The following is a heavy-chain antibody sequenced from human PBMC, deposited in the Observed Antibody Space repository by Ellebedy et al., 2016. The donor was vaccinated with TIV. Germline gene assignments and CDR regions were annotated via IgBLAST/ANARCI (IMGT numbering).Heavy chain of an antibody. CDR3: ARDVPGSGWALDY. CDR1: GFTFSNYA. J-gene: IGHJ4*02. Sequence: PGGSLRLSCAASGFTFSNYAMTWVRQAPGKGLEWVSAISGDDTHYVTSVKGRFTISRDTSNNTLVLQMNSLRVEDTAVYFCARDVPGSGWALDYWGQGTLVTVSS. CDR2: ISGDDT. D-gene: IGHD3-10*01. V-gene: IGHV3-23*01.